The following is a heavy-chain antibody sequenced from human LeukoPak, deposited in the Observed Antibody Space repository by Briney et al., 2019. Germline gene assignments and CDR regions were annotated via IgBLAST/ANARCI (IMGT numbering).Heavy chain of an antibody. D-gene: IGHD2-2*01. CDR1: GFTFSSYS. CDR3: ATGFWGSCSRNSCPLDN. CDR2: IISTGSTT. V-gene: IGHV3-48*01. Sequence: GGSLRLSCAASGFTFSSYSMNWVRQAPGKGLEWISYIISTGSTTYYADSVKGRFTISRDNANNSLSLQMSSLRAEDTAVYYCATGFWGSCSRNSCPLDNWGQGTLVTGAS. J-gene: IGHJ4*02.